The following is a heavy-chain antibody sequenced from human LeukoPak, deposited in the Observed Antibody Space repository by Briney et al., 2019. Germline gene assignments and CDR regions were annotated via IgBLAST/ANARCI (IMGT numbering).Heavy chain of an antibody. Sequence: SETLSLTCAVYGGSFSGYYWSWIRQPPGKGLEWIGEINHSGSTNYYPSLKSRVTISVDTSKNQFSLKLSSVTAADTAVYYCARGRNYDILTGYYRKNNNYYYYMDVWGKGTTVTVSS. J-gene: IGHJ6*03. CDR2: INHSGST. CDR3: ARGRNYDILTGYYRKNNNYYYYMDV. D-gene: IGHD3-9*01. V-gene: IGHV4-34*01. CDR1: GGSFSGYY.